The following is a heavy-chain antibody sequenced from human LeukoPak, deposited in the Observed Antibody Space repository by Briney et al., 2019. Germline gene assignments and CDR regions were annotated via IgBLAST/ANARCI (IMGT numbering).Heavy chain of an antibody. D-gene: IGHD3-22*01. CDR3: TQYDSSGYYSFS. CDR2: ISSSSSYI. V-gene: IGHV3-21*01. CDR1: GFTFSSYS. Sequence: PGGSLRLSCAASGFTFSSYSMNWVRQAPGKGLEWVSSISSSSSYIYYADSVKGRFTISRDNAKNSLYLQMNSLRAEDTAVYYCTQYDSSGYYSFSWGQGTLVTVSS. J-gene: IGHJ5*02.